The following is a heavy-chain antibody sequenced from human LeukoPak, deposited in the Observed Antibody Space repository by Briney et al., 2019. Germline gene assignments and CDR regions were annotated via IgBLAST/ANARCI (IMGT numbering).Heavy chain of an antibody. CDR2: ISYDGSNK. CDR1: GFTFSSYA. Sequence: GGSLRLSCAASGFTFSSYAMHWVRQAPGKGLEWVAVISYDGSNKYYADSVKGRFTISRDNSKNTLYLQMNSLRAEDTAVYYCARSSPAPRITIFTVWGQGTTVTVSS. D-gene: IGHD3-9*01. CDR3: ARSSPAPRITIFTV. J-gene: IGHJ6*02. V-gene: IGHV3-30-3*01.